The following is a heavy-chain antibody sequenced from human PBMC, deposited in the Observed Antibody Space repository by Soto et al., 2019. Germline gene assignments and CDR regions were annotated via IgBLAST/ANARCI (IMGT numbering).Heavy chain of an antibody. CDR3: AKWSCYPNWFGH. D-gene: IGHD2-15*01. V-gene: IGHV4-59*01. CDR2: TYYIGNT. CDR1: GGSISSDY. Sequence: PSETLSLTCTVSGGSISSDYWSWIRQSPGKGLQWIGYTYYIGNTNYNPSLGSRVTISLDKSDNQFSLRMTSVTAADTAVYYCAKWSCYPNWFGHWCQGLLVTVSS. J-gene: IGHJ5*02.